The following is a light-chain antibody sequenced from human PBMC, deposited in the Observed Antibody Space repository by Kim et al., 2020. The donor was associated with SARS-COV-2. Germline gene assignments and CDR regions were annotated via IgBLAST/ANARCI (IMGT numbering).Light chain of an antibody. CDR1: QSVSSN. V-gene: IGKV3-15*01. J-gene: IGKJ3*01. CDR3: QQYNNWPLFT. CDR2: GAS. Sequence: SPGERATLSCRASQSVSSNLAWYQQKPGQAPRLLIYGASTRATGIPARFSGSGSGTEFTLTISSLQSEDFVVYYCQQYNNWPLFTFGPGTKVDIK.